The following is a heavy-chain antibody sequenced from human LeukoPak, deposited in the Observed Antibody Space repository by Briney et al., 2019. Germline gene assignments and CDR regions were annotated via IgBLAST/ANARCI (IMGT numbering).Heavy chain of an antibody. CDR2: ISASGGST. CDR3: AKGGQLEPFDY. Sequence: GRSLRLACAASGFTFSSYAVSWARQPPGKGRGWVTAISASGGSTYYADSVKGRFTISRDNSKNTLYLQMNSLRAEDTAVYYCAKGGQLEPFDYWGPGTLVTVSS. D-gene: IGHD1-1*01. CDR1: GFTFSSYA. V-gene: IGHV3-23*01. J-gene: IGHJ4*02.